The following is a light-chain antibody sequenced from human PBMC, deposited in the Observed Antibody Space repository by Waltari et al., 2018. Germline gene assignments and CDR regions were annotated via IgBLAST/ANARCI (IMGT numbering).Light chain of an antibody. CDR3: QSYDNSLDWV. J-gene: IGLJ3*02. V-gene: IGLV1-40*01. CDR1: ITNIGAGYD. Sequence: QSVLTQPPSVSGAPGQRVTISCTGSITNIGAGYDVNWYQHLPGTAPKLLIHGNTNRPSGVPDRFSGSKSGTSASLAITGLQAEDEADYYCQSYDNSLDWVFGGGTKLTVL. CDR2: GNT.